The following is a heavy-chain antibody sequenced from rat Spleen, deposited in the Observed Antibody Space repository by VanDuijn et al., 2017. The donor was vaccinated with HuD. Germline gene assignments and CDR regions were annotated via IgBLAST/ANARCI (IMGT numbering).Heavy chain of an antibody. V-gene: IGHV2S63*01. J-gene: IGHJ2*01. D-gene: IGHD1-11*01. CDR2: MWSGGST. CDR1: GFSLTDYS. CDR3: ARDDYGGN. Sequence: VQLKESGPGLVQPSQTLSLTCTVSGFSLTDYSVHWVRQPPGKGLEWMGLMWSGGSTAYNSALKSRLSISRDTSKSQVFLKMSSLKTEDTATYYCARDDYGGNWGQGVMVTVSS.